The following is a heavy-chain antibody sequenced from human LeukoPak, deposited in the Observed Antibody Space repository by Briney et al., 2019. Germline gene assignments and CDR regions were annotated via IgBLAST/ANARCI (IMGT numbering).Heavy chain of an antibody. CDR3: ARDNPNNYYDSSCYSYWDFDL. J-gene: IGHJ2*01. D-gene: IGHD3-22*01. CDR1: GGSISSYY. V-gene: IGHV4-59*01. CDR2: IYYSGST. Sequence: PSETLSLTCTVSGGSISSYYWNWIRQPPGKGLEWIGYIYYSGSTNYNPSLKSRVTISVDTSKNQFSLQLSSVTAADTAVYYCARDNPNNYYDSSCYSYWDFDLWGRGTLVTVSS.